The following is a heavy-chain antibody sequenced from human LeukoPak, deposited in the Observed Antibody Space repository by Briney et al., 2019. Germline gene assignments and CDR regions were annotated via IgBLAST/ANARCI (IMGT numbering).Heavy chain of an antibody. J-gene: IGHJ4*02. D-gene: IGHD2-21*02. Sequence: GGSLRLSCAASGFTFRTFGMSWVRQAPGKGLEWVSTLSGSGFSTYYADSVKGRFTVSRDTSKNTLYLQMDSLRVEDTAVYYCAKGHLRYCGADCYSDSWGQGTLVTVSS. CDR2: LSGSGFST. CDR3: AKGHLRYCGADCYSDS. CDR1: GFTFRTFG. V-gene: IGHV3-23*01.